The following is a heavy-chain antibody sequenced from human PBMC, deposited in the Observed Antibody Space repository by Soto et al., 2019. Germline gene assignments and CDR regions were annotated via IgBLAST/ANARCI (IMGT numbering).Heavy chain of an antibody. Sequence: SETLSLTCTVYGGSFSRYYWNWIRQPPGKGLEWIGEINHSGSTNYNPSLKSRVTISVDTSKNQFSLKLTSVTAADTAVYYCASVQLPATFYYYPMAVWGQGTTVTVSS. V-gene: IGHV4-34*01. CDR3: ASVQLPATFYYYPMAV. CDR1: GGSFSRYY. CDR2: INHSGST. D-gene: IGHD1-7*01. J-gene: IGHJ6*02.